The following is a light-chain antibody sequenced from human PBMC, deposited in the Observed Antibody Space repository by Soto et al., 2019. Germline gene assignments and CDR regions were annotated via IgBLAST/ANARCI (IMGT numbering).Light chain of an antibody. CDR3: QQSYISPYT. CDR2: SAS. Sequence: DVQMTQSPASLSASVGDRVTITCRASQSISKNLNWYQHKVGKAPQLLIYSASDSQAGVPSRFSGSGSGTDFTLIISGLQPEDFATYYCQQSYISPYTFGQGPKVDIK. V-gene: IGKV1-39*01. J-gene: IGKJ2*01. CDR1: QSISKN.